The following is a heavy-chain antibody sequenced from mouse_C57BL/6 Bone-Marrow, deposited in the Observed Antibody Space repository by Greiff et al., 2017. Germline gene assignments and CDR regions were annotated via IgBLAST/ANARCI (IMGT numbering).Heavy chain of an antibody. CDR3: ARRPTSYAMDY. Sequence: EVQLQQSGPELVKPGASVKISCKASGYTFTDYYMNWVKQSHGKSLEWIGDINPNNGGTSYNQKFKGKATLTVDKSSSTAYMELRSLTSEDSAVYYCARRPTSYAMDYWGQGTSVTVSS. CDR2: INPNNGGT. V-gene: IGHV1-26*01. J-gene: IGHJ4*01. CDR1: GYTFTDYY.